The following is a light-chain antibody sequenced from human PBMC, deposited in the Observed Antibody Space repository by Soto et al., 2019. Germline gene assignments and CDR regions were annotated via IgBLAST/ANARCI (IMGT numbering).Light chain of an antibody. Sequence: SQLTQSPSSLSASVGDRVTITCRASQGISSYLAWYQQKPGKAPKLLIYAASTLQSGVPSRFSGSGSGTDFTLTISSLQPEDFATYYCQQLNSYPLSITFGQGTRLEIK. CDR3: QQLNSYPLSIT. CDR2: AAS. J-gene: IGKJ5*01. V-gene: IGKV1-9*01. CDR1: QGISSY.